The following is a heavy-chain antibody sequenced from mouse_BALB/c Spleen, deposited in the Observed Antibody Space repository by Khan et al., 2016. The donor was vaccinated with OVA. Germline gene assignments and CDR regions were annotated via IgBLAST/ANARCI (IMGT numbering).Heavy chain of an antibody. CDR1: GYTFSNYW. CDR3: ARGAGATDGMDY. D-gene: IGHD3-3*01. Sequence: QVQLQQSGAELMKPGASVKISCKATGYTFSNYWIEWVKQRPGYGLEWIGEILPGRGNSNYNEKFKGKATFTADTSSNIAYMQLSSLTSEDSAAYYCARGAGATDGMDYWGQGTSVTVSS. J-gene: IGHJ4*01. V-gene: IGHV1-9*01. CDR2: ILPGRGNS.